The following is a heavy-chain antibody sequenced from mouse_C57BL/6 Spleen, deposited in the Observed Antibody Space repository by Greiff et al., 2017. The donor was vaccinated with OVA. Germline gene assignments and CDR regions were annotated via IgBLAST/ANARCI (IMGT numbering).Heavy chain of an antibody. Sequence: EVKLMESGGGLVKPGGSLKLSCAASGFTFSDYGMHWVRQAPEKGLEWVAYISSGSSTIYYADTVQGRFTISRDNAKNTLFLQMTSLRSEDTAMYYCARDHGSSYAMDYWGQGTSVTVSS. J-gene: IGHJ4*01. V-gene: IGHV5-17*01. CDR1: GFTFSDYG. CDR2: ISSGSSTI. D-gene: IGHD1-1*01. CDR3: ARDHGSSYAMDY.